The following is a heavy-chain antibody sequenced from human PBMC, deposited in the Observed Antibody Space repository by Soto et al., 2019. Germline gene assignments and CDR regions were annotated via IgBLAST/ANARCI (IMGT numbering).Heavy chain of an antibody. J-gene: IGHJ4*02. V-gene: IGHV3-74*01. CDR2: ISPDGSNT. Sequence: GGSLRLSCVASGFTFSNYCMHWVRQAPGKGLVWVSRISPDGSNTNYADSVKGRFTISRDNAKNTVYLQMNSLRAEDTALYNCARDNWMYYWGQRTLVTVSS. D-gene: IGHD1-20*01. CDR1: GFTFSNYC. CDR3: ARDNWMYY.